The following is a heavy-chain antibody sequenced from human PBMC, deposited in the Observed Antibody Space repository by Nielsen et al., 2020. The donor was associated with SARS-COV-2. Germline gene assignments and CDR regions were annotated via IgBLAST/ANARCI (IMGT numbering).Heavy chain of an antibody. J-gene: IGHJ4*02. CDR2: ISYDANNK. D-gene: IGHD3-16*02. CDR3: ARDVMITFGGVIDRGDY. Sequence: GESLKISCAASGFSFSNYGIHWVRQAPGKGLEWVAFISYDANNKYYADSVKGRFTISRDNSKNTLYLQMNSLRAEDTAVYYCARDVMITFGGVIDRGDYWGQGTLVTVSS. CDR1: GFSFSNYG. V-gene: IGHV3-30*03.